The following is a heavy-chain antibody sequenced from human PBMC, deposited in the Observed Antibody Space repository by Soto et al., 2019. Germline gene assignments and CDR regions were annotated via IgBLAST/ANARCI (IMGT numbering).Heavy chain of an antibody. Sequence: QVQLVQSGAEVKKPGSSVKVSCKASGGTFSSYAISWVRQAPGQGLEWMGGIIPIFGTANYAQKFQGRVTITADESTSTAYMALSSLRSEDTAVYYCARAGGYSYGRPDWYFDLWGRGTLVTVSS. CDR1: GGTFSSYA. V-gene: IGHV1-69*12. J-gene: IGHJ2*01. D-gene: IGHD5-18*01. CDR2: IIPIFGTA. CDR3: ARAGGYSYGRPDWYFDL.